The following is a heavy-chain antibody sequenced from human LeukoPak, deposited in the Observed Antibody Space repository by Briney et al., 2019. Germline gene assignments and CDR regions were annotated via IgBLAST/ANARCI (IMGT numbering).Heavy chain of an antibody. CDR3: ARGLRAAMTAFWFDP. J-gene: IGHJ5*02. V-gene: IGHV4-34*01. D-gene: IGHD5-18*01. CDR1: GGSFSGYY. CDR2: INHSGST. Sequence: SETLSLTRAVYGGSFSGYYWSWIRQPPGKGLEWIGKINHSGSTNYNPSLKSRVTISVDTSKNQFSLKLSSVTAADTAVYYCARGLRAAMTAFWFDPWAREPWSPSPQ.